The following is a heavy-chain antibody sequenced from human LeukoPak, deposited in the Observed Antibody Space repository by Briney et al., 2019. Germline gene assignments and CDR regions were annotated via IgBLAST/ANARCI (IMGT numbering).Heavy chain of an antibody. Sequence: GGSLRLSCAASGFTFSSYAMSWVRQAPGKGLEWVSAISGSGGSTYYADSVKGRFTISRDNSKNTLYLQMNSLRAEDTAVYYCARQSGSYPGPHDAFDIWGQGTMVTVSS. CDR2: ISGSGGST. D-gene: IGHD1-26*01. J-gene: IGHJ3*02. V-gene: IGHV3-23*01. CDR1: GFTFSSYA. CDR3: ARQSGSYPGPHDAFDI.